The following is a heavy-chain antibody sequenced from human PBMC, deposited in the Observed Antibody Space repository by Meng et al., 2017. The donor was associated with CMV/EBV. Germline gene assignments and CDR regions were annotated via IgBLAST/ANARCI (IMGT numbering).Heavy chain of an antibody. J-gene: IGHJ6*02. Sequence: SETLSLTCAVYGGSFSGYYWSWIRQPPGKGLEWIGEINHSGSTNYNPSLKSRVTISVDTSKNQFSLKLSSVTAADTAVYYCARVNIVVVPAAIDGSSFSYYGMDVWGQGTTVTVSS. D-gene: IGHD2-2*01. CDR2: INHSGST. CDR3: ARVNIVVVPAAIDGSSFSYYGMDV. CDR1: GGSFSGYY. V-gene: IGHV4-34*01.